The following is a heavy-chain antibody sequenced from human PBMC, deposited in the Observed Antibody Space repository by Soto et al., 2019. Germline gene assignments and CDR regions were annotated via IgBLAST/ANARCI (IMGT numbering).Heavy chain of an antibody. CDR2: IYHSGST. Sequence: QVQLQESGPGLVKPSGTLSLTCAVSGGSISSSNWWSWVRQPPGKGLEWIGEIYHSGSTNYNPSLKSRVTISVAKSKNQFSLKLSSVTAADTAVYYCARVGSNQGGGYYFDYWGQGTLVTVSS. D-gene: IGHD4-4*01. J-gene: IGHJ4*02. CDR1: GGSISSSNW. CDR3: ARVGSNQGGGYYFDY. V-gene: IGHV4-4*02.